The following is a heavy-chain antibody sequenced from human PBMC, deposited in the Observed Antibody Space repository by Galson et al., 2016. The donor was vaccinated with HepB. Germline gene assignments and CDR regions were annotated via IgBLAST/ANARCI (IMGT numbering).Heavy chain of an antibody. J-gene: IGHJ6*02. CDR2: MSHDGNSH. Sequence: SLRLSCAASGFTFSNYGMHWVRQAPGKGLEWVALMSHDGNSHNYGDPVRGPFTVSRDISKNTLYLQMNSLSAEDTAVYYCVRDPTWGYGMDVWGQGTTVTVSS. CDR1: GFTFSNYG. CDR3: VRDPTWGYGMDV. D-gene: IGHD3-16*01. V-gene: IGHV3-30*03.